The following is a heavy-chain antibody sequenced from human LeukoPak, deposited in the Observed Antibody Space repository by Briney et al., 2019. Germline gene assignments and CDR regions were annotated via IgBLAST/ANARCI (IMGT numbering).Heavy chain of an antibody. J-gene: IGHJ4*02. Sequence: ASVKVSCKASGYSLTGYYMYWVRQAPGQGLEWMGRINPNSGGTNYAQKFQGRVTMTRDTSISTASMELSRLRSDDTAVYYCARGRSSWYDLDYWGQGTLVTVSS. D-gene: IGHD6-13*01. V-gene: IGHV1-2*06. CDR2: INPNSGGT. CDR3: ARGRSSWYDLDY. CDR1: GYSLTGYY.